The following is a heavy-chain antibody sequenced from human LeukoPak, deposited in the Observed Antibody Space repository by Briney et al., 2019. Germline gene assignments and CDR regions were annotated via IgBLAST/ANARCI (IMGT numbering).Heavy chain of an antibody. Sequence: GGSLRLSCAASGFTFSSYGMHWVRQAPGKGLEWVAFIRYDGSNKYYADSVKGRFTISRDNSKNTLYLQMNSLRAEDTAVYYCDPPTIAAAGTWGQGTLVTVSS. D-gene: IGHD6-13*01. CDR3: DPPTIAAAGT. V-gene: IGHV3-30*02. CDR2: IRYDGSNK. CDR1: GFTFSSYG. J-gene: IGHJ4*02.